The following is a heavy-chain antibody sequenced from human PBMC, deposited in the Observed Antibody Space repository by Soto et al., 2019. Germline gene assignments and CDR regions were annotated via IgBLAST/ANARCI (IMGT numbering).Heavy chain of an antibody. V-gene: IGHV3-30-3*01. Sequence: QVHLVESGGGVVQPGRSLRLSCTASGFTFSNYSIHWVRQAPGKGLEWVAVMSYDGSNKYYADSVKGRFTISRDNSKNTLYVQMNMLRAEDTAVYYCTRDQKGGHWRGVSCHLWYGMDVWGQGTTVTV. D-gene: IGHD2-15*01. J-gene: IGHJ6*02. CDR3: TRDQKGGHWRGVSCHLWYGMDV. CDR2: MSYDGSNK. CDR1: GFTFSNYS.